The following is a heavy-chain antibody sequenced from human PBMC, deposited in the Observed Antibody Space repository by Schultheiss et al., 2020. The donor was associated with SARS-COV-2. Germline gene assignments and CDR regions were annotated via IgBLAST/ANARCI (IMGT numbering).Heavy chain of an antibody. J-gene: IGHJ4*02. CDR1: GFSLSTSGVG. D-gene: IGHD6-19*01. Sequence: SGPTLVKPTQTLTLTCTFSGFSLSTSGVGVGWIRQPPGKGLEWIGSIYYSGSTYYNPSLKSRVTISVDTSKNQFSLKLSSVTAADTAVYYCARDGSVVGNIRRSGWGKGLYYFDYWGQGTLVTVSS. CDR3: ARDGSVVGNIRRSGWGKGLYYFDY. CDR2: IYYSGST. V-gene: IGHV4-39*07.